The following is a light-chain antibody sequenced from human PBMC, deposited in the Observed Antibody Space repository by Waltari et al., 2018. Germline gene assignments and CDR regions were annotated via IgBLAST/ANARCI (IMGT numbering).Light chain of an antibody. J-gene: IGLJ1*01. CDR3: SSYTSSSFYV. Sequence: QSALTQPASVSGSPGQSITISCTGTSSDVGGYNYVSWYQPHPGKAPKLMIYAVSNRPSGVSNRFSGSKSGNTASLTISGLQAEDEADYYCSSYTSSSFYVFGTGTKVTVL. CDR1: SSDVGGYNY. V-gene: IGLV2-14*01. CDR2: AVS.